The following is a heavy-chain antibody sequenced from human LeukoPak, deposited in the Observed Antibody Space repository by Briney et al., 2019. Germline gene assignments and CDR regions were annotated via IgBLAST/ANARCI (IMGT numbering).Heavy chain of an antibody. J-gene: IGHJ3*01. CDR3: AKDEFAASDFTGVFDV. D-gene: IGHD2-8*02. CDR1: GFTFDDYA. CDR2: ISWNSGSI. Sequence: GGSLRLSCAASGFTFDDYAMHWVRQAPGKGLEWVSGISWNSGSIGYADSVKGRFTISRDNAKNSLYLQMNSLRAEDMALYYCAKDEFAASDFTGVFDVWGQGTMVTV. V-gene: IGHV3-9*03.